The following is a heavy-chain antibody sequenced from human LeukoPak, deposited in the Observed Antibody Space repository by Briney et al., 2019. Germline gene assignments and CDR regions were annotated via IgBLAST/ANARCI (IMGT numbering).Heavy chain of an antibody. V-gene: IGHV1-69*06. CDR3: ARDISRRGITMIAN. CDR2: IIPIFGTA. J-gene: IGHJ4*02. D-gene: IGHD3-22*01. CDR1: GGTFSSYA. Sequence: ASVKVSCKASGGTFSSYAISWVRQAPGQGLEWMGGIIPIFGTANYAQKFQGRVTITADRSTSTAYMELSSLRSEDTAVYYCARDISRRGITMIANWGQGTLVTVSS.